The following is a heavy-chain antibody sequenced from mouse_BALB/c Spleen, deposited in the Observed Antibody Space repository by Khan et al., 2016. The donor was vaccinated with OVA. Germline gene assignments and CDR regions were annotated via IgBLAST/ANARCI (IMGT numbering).Heavy chain of an antibody. V-gene: IGHV1-4*01. J-gene: IGHJ4*01. CDR3: SRRTTGYAMDD. D-gene: IGHD2-14*01. CDR1: GYTFTSNT. CDR2: INPRSGYT. Sequence: QVQLQQSGAELARPGASVKMSCKASGYTFTSNTMHWVKQRPGQGLEWIGYINPRSGYTIYNQQFKDKATLTADISSSTAYMQLGSRKSDYSAGEYCSRRTTGYAMDDWGQGTSVTVSS.